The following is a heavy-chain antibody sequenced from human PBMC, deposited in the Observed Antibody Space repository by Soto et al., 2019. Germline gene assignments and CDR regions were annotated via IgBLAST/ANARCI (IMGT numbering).Heavy chain of an antibody. Sequence: QVQLVQSGAEVKKPGASVKVSCKASGYTFTSYGISWVRQAPGQGLEWMGWISAYNGNTNYAQKLQGRVTMTTDTSTSTDYIELRGLRSDDTAVYYCARGIDSYGSGSYYACYYYYGMDVWGQGTTVTVSS. CDR3: ARGIDSYGSGSYYACYYYYGMDV. CDR1: GYTFTSYG. D-gene: IGHD3-10*01. V-gene: IGHV1-18*04. CDR2: ISAYNGNT. J-gene: IGHJ6*02.